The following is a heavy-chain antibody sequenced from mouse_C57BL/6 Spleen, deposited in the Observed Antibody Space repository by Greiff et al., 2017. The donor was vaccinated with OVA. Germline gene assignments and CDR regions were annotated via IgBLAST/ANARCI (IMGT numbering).Heavy chain of an antibody. CDR2: INPNNGGT. J-gene: IGHJ4*01. CDR1: GYTFTDYY. D-gene: IGHD1-1*01. V-gene: IGHV1-26*01. Sequence: EVQLQQSGPELVKPGASVTISCKASGYTFTDYYMNWVKQSHGKSLEWIGDINPNNGGTSYNQKFKGKATLTVEKSSSTAYMERRSLTSEDSAVYYCASYYGSSFYAMDYWGQGTSVTVSS. CDR3: ASYYGSSFYAMDY.